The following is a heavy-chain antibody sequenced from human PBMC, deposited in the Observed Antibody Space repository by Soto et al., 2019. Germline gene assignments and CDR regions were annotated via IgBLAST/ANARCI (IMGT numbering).Heavy chain of an antibody. CDR3: AKDLHYMTTVDY. V-gene: IGHV3-23*01. Sequence: PGGSLRLSCAVSGFTFSSYAMSWVRQAPGKGLEWVSAISGSGGSTYYADSVKGRFTISRDNSKNTLYLQMNSLRAEDTAVYYCAKDLHYMTTVDYWGQGTLVTVSS. CDR2: ISGSGGST. CDR1: GFTFSSYA. J-gene: IGHJ4*02. D-gene: IGHD4-4*01.